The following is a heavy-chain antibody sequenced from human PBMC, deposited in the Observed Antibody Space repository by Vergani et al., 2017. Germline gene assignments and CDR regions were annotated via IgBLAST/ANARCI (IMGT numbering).Heavy chain of an antibody. V-gene: IGHV4-59*02. D-gene: IGHD1-1*01. CDR2: IYNNGRT. CDR3: GRVCEALDYDMYV. Sequence: QVQLQESGPGLVKASETLSLICSVSGGSVDFKYWTWIRQPPGKGLEWIGSIYNNGRTSYNESLKSRVTITMDSSKNQIPLKLTSVTSVDKSIYYCGRVCEALDYDMYVWGKGTTVTVSS. CDR1: GGSVDFKY. J-gene: IGHJ6*03.